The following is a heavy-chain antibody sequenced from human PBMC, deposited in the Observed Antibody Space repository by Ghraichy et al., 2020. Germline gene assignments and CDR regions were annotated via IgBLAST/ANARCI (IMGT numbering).Heavy chain of an antibody. J-gene: IGHJ4*02. D-gene: IGHD5-24*01. Sequence: GGSLRLSCAASGFTFSSYAMSWVRQAPGKGLEWVSAISGSGGSTYYADSVKGRFTISRDNSKNTLYLQMNSLRAEDTAVYYCAKVPRSILGRRDGYTQIDYWGQGTLVTVSS. CDR2: ISGSGGST. CDR3: AKVPRSILGRRDGYTQIDY. V-gene: IGHV3-23*01. CDR1: GFTFSSYA.